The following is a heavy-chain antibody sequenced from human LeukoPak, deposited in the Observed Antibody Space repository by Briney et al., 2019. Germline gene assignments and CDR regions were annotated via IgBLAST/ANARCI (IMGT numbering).Heavy chain of an antibody. CDR2: ISFGGSP. J-gene: IGHJ4*02. Sequence: SETLSLTCTVSGGSIINSYWSWIRQPPGKGLEWIGYISFGGSPDYSPSLKSRVTMSVDTSENQFSPKLSSVTAADTAVYYCARHEVVVPFFDYWGQGTLVTVSS. D-gene: IGHD2-15*01. V-gene: IGHV4-59*08. CDR3: ARHEVVVPFFDY. CDR1: GGSIINSY.